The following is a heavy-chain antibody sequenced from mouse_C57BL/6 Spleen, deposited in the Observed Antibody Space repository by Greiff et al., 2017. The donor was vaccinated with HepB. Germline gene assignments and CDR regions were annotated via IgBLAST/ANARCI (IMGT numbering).Heavy chain of an antibody. J-gene: IGHJ2*01. CDR3: AREGSSSYFDY. D-gene: IGHD1-1*01. CDR1: GYTFTSYD. V-gene: IGHV1-85*01. Sequence: VKLMESGPELVKPGASVKLSCKASGYTFTSYDINWVKQRPGQGLEWIGWIYPRDGSTKYNEKFKGKATLTVDTSSSTAYMELHSLTSEDSAVYFCAREGSSSYFDYWGQGTTLTVSS. CDR2: IYPRDGST.